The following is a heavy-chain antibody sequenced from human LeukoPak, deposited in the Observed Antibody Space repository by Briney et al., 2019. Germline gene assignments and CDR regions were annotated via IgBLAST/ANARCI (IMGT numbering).Heavy chain of an antibody. J-gene: IGHJ5*02. CDR2: IYHSGST. V-gene: IGHV4-30-2*01. D-gene: IGHD2-2*03. CDR3: ARDSGYCSSTSCYNWFDP. CDR1: GGSISSGGYS. Sequence: PSETLSLTCAVSGGSISSGGYSWSWIRQPPGKGLEWIGYIYHSGSTYYNPSLKSRVTISVDRSKNQFSLKLSSVTAADTAVYYCARDSGYCSSTSCYNWFDPWSQGTLVTVSS.